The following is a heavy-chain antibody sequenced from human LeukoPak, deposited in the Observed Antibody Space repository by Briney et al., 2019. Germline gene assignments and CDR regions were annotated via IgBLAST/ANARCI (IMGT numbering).Heavy chain of an antibody. D-gene: IGHD3-10*01. V-gene: IGHV3-64D*06. Sequence: PGGSLRLSCSASGFTFSSYAMHWVRQAPGKGLEYVSAISSNGGSTYYADSVKGRFTISRDNSKNTLYLQMSSLRAEDTAVYYCVKGGRITMVRGVISFDYWGQGTLVTVSS. CDR2: ISSNGGST. J-gene: IGHJ4*02. CDR1: GFTFSSYA. CDR3: VKGGRITMVRGVISFDY.